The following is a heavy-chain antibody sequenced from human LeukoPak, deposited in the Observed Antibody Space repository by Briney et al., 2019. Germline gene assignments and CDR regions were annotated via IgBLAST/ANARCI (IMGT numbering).Heavy chain of an antibody. J-gene: IGHJ4*02. CDR1: GGSISSSSYY. CDR2: IYYSGST. Sequence: PSETLSLTCTVSGGSISSSSYYWGWIRQPPGKGLEWIGSIYYSGSTYYNPSLKSRVTISVDTSKNQFSLKLSSVTAADTAVYYCARSVERTGYFDYWGQGTLVTVSS. D-gene: IGHD1-1*01. V-gene: IGHV4-39*01. CDR3: ARSVERTGYFDY.